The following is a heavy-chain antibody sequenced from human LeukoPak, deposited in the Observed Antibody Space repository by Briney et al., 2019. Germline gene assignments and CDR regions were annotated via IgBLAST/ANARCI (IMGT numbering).Heavy chain of an antibody. CDR3: AKDIGADYYYDSSGYFI. J-gene: IGHJ3*02. V-gene: IGHV3-43*02. Sequence: PGGSLRLSCAASGFTFYNYAMHWVRQAPGKGLEWVSHISGDGDSTYYPDSVKGGFTISRDNSKNSLYLQMNSLRTEDTALYYCAKDIGADYYYDSSGYFIWGQGTMVTVSS. CDR2: ISGDGDST. D-gene: IGHD3-22*01. CDR1: GFTFYNYA.